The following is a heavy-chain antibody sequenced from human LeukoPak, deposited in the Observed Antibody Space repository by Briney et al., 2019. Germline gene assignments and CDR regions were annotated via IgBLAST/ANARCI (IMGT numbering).Heavy chain of an antibody. CDR1: GGSINSGSYY. CDR3: ARGRLSTSWYSGAPSIDY. Sequence: TTSQTLSLTCTVSGGSINSGSYYWSWIRQPAGKGLEWIGEINHNRSTNYNPSLKSRVAMSVDTSKNQFSLKVNSLTAADTAVYDCARGRLSTSWYSGAPSIDYWGQGTLLTVSS. CDR2: INHNRST. J-gene: IGHJ4*02. D-gene: IGHD2-2*01. V-gene: IGHV4-61*09.